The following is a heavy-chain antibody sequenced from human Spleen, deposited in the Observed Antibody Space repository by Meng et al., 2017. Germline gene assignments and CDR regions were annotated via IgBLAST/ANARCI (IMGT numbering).Heavy chain of an antibody. J-gene: IGHJ3*02. V-gene: IGHV4-31*02. D-gene: IGHD2-15*01. CDR2: IYYSGST. CDR3: AREWSGCSGGSCYLSAFDI. CDR1: GGSISSGGYY. Sequence: SCTVSGGSISSGGYYWSWSRQHPGKGLEWIGYIYYSGSTYYNPSLKSRVTISVDTSTNQFSLKLSSVTAADTAVYYCAREWSGCSGGSCYLSAFDIWGQGTMVTVSS.